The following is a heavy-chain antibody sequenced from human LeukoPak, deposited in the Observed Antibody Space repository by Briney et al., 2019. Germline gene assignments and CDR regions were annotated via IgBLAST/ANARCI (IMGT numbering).Heavy chain of an antibody. CDR1: GFTFSDSW. Sequence: GESLRLSCAASGFTFSDSWMTWVRQVPGKGLEWVGRIKSKIDGETTEYAALVAGRFTISRDDSKTTVYLQMSGLRTEDTALYYCTTDSGSFDVWGRGTMVTVSS. J-gene: IGHJ3*01. CDR3: TTDSGSFDV. CDR2: IKSKIDGETT. V-gene: IGHV3-15*01. D-gene: IGHD3-10*01.